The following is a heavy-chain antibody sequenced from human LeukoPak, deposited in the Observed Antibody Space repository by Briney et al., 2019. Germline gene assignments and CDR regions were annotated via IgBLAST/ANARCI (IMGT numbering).Heavy chain of an antibody. D-gene: IGHD3-10*01. J-gene: IGHJ6*02. Sequence: ASVKVSCKASGYTFTSYGISWVRQAPGRGLEWMGWISAYNGNTNYAQKLQGRVTMTTDTSTSTAYMELRSLRSDDTAVYYCARIWAAHGSGRRYGMDVWGQGTTVTVSS. CDR2: ISAYNGNT. V-gene: IGHV1-18*01. CDR1: GYTFTSYG. CDR3: ARIWAAHGSGRRYGMDV.